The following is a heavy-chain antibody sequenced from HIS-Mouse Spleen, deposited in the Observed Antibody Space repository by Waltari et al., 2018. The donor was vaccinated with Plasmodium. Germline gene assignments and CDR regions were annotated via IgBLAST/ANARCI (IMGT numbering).Heavy chain of an antibody. D-gene: IGHD6-13*01. CDR3: ASSWYWYFDL. J-gene: IGHJ2*01. CDR2: INHSGST. V-gene: IGHV4-34*01. CDR1: GGSFSGYY. Sequence: QVQLQQWGAGLLKPSETLSLTCAVYGGSFSGYYWSWIRQPPGKGLEWIGEINHSGSTNYNPSLKSRVTISVDTSKNSLYLQMNSLRAEDTAVYYCASSWYWYFDLWGRGTLVTVSS.